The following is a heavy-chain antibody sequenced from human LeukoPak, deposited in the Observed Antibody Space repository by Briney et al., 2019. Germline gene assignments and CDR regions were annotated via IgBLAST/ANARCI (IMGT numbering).Heavy chain of an antibody. V-gene: IGHV3-23*01. CDR2: ISGSGGST. D-gene: IGHD6-13*01. CDR1: GIAFNNYD. Sequence: GGSLRLSCAASGIAFNNYDMNWVRQAPGKGLEWVSAISGSGGSTYYAVSVKGRFTISRDNSKNTLYLQMNSLRAEGTAVYYCAKEGGSSWYYFDFWGQGTLVTVSS. J-gene: IGHJ4*02. CDR3: AKEGGSSWYYFDF.